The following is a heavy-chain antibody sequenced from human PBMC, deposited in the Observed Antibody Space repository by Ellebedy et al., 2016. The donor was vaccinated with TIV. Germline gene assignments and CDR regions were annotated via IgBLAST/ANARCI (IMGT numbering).Heavy chain of an antibody. CDR3: ASGGNAGEMVPARFSPFDY. D-gene: IGHD3-16*01. CDR2: INPSGGST. J-gene: IGHJ4*02. V-gene: IGHV1-46*01. CDR1: GYTFTSYY. Sequence: ASVKVSXKASGYTFTSYYMHWVRQAPGQGLEWMGLINPSGGSTSYAQKFQGRFTMTRDTSTSTVYMELSSLRSEDTAVYYCASGGNAGEMVPARFSPFDYWGQGTLVTVSS.